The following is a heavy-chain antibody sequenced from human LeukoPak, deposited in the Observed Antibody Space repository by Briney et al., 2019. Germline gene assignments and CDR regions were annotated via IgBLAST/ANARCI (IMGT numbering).Heavy chain of an antibody. V-gene: IGHV3-33*01. CDR3: ARIDYDFWSGYPVDMDV. CDR1: GFTFSSYG. J-gene: IGHJ6*03. CDR2: IWYDGSNK. Sequence: GGSLRLSCAASGFTFSSYGMHWVRQAPGKGLEWVAVIWYDGSNKYYADSVKGRFTISRDNSKNTLYLQMNSLRAEDTAVYYCARIDYDFWSGYPVDMDVWGKGTTVTVSS. D-gene: IGHD3-3*01.